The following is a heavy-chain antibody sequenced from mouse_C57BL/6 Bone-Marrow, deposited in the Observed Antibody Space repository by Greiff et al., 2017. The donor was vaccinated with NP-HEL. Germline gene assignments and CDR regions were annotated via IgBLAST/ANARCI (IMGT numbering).Heavy chain of an antibody. CDR1: GFTFSSYG. CDR3: ARLLIYYDYDGGRFAY. V-gene: IGHV5-6*01. D-gene: IGHD2-4*01. Sequence: EVMLVESGGDLVKPGGSLKLSCAASGFTFSSYGMSWVRQTPDKRLAWVATISSGGSYTYYPDSVKGRFTFSRDNAKNTLSLQMSSLKSKDTAMYYCARLLIYYDYDGGRFAYGGQGTRVTVTA. J-gene: IGHJ3*01. CDR2: ISSGGSYT.